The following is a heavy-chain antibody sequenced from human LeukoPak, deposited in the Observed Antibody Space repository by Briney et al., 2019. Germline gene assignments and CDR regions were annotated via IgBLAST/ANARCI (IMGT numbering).Heavy chain of an antibody. D-gene: IGHD3-3*01. J-gene: IGHJ6*02. V-gene: IGHV4-28*01. Sequence: SDTLSLTCAVSGYSISSSNWWGWIRQPPGKGLEWIGYIYYTGSTYYNPSLKSRVTISVDTSKNQFSLKLSSVTAADTAVYYCARLTYDFYYYYGMDVWGQGTTVTVSS. CDR1: GYSISSSNW. CDR2: IYYTGST. CDR3: ARLTYDFYYYYGMDV.